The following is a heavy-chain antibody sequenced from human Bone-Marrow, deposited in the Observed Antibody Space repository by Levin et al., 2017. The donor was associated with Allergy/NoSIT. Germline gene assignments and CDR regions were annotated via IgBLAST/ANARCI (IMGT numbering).Heavy chain of an antibody. Sequence: SETLSLTCAVSGYSISDYYWGWIRQPPGKGLEWIGSIYHSGGTNYNPSLKSRVTISVDTSKNQFSLKLTSVTAADTAVYYCARDGHGDYVGDDAFDIWGRGTMVTVSS. CDR3: ARDGHGDYVGDDAFDI. V-gene: IGHV4-38-2*02. CDR2: IYHSGGT. J-gene: IGHJ3*02. D-gene: IGHD4-17*01. CDR1: GYSISDYY.